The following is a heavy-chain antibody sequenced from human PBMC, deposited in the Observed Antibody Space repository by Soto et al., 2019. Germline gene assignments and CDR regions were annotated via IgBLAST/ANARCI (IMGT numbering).Heavy chain of an antibody. D-gene: IGHD4-4*01. CDR3: TTPHTVTHYYYYMDV. J-gene: IGHJ6*03. V-gene: IGHV3-15*01. Sequence: GGSLRLSCAASGFTFSNAWMSWVRQAPGKGLEWVGRIKSKTDGGTTDYAAPVKGRFTISRDDSKNTLYLQMNSLKTEDTAVYYCTTPHTVTHYYYYMDVWGKGTTVTVSS. CDR1: GFTFSNAW. CDR2: IKSKTDGGTT.